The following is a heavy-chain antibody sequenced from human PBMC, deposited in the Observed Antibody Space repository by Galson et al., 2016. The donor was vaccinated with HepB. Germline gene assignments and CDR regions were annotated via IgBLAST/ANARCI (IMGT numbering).Heavy chain of an antibody. D-gene: IGHD5-24*01. Sequence: SLRLSCAASGSTFRSYTMSWVRQAPGKGLEWVSVISGSGVGTYYADSVKGRFTISRDNSKNTLYLQMNSLRAEDTAVYYCAKDDDDYNDAFDIWGQGTMVTVSS. J-gene: IGHJ3*02. CDR2: ISGSGVGT. CDR3: AKDDDDYNDAFDI. CDR1: GSTFRSYT. V-gene: IGHV3-23*01.